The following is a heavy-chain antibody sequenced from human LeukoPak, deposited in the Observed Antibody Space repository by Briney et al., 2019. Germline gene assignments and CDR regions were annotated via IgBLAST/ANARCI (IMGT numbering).Heavy chain of an antibody. V-gene: IGHV4-39*01. J-gene: IGHJ4*02. CDR2: IYYSGST. CDR3: ARATMVRGYYFDY. Sequence: SETLSLTCIVSGGSLSSTSYYWGWIRQPPGKGLEWIGSIYYSGSTYYNPSLKSRVTISVDTSKNQFSLKLSSVTAADTAVYYCARATMVRGYYFDYWGQGTLVTVSS. CDR1: GGSLSSTSYY. D-gene: IGHD3-10*01.